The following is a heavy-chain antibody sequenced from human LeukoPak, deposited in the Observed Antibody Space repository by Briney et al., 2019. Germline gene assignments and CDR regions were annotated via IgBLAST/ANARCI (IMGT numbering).Heavy chain of an antibody. D-gene: IGHD4-11*01. CDR1: GFSFSSNW. J-gene: IGHJ6*02. CDR2: IKRDGSQK. Sequence: GGSLRLSCAAPGFSFSSNWMGWVRQAPGKGLEWVAHIKRDGSQKYYLDSAKGRFTISRDNAKNSLYLQMNSLRVEDTAVYYCANDYSNYYSYGMDVWGQGTTVTVSS. V-gene: IGHV3-7*01. CDR3: ANDYSNYYSYGMDV.